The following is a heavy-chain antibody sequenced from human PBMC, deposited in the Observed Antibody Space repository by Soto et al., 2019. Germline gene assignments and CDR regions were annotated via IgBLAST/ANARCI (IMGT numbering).Heavy chain of an antibody. CDR3: VTWADAADEDYFHH. Sequence: EVQLVESGGGLVQPGGSLRLSCAASGFRFTSSWMSWVRQAPGKGLEWVAHINQNGGQKYYVDSAKGRFTISRDNAKTSLYLQMNILRVEDTAVFYCVTWADAADEDYFHHWGQGTLVTVSS. V-gene: IGHV3-7*01. CDR2: INQNGGQK. J-gene: IGHJ1*01. CDR1: GFRFTSSW. D-gene: IGHD3-16*01.